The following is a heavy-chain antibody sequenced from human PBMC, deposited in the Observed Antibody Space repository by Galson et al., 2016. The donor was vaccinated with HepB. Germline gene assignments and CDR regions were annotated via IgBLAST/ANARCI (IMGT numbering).Heavy chain of an antibody. V-gene: IGHV3-30*18. CDR3: VKEGYQELSDGAFDI. J-gene: IGHJ3*02. D-gene: IGHD2-2*01. Sequence: SLRLSCAASGFTFNNFGLHWVRQAPGKGLEWVSRISSDGIDKYYADSVKGRFTVSRDNSKNTVYLQMSSLRIEDTAVYFCVKEGYQELSDGAFDIWGQGTMVTVSS. CDR1: GFTFNNFG. CDR2: ISSDGIDK.